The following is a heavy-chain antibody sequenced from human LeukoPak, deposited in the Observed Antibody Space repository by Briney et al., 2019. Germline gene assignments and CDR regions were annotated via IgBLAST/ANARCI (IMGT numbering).Heavy chain of an antibody. D-gene: IGHD3-9*01. CDR3: ARMSTGYYDDY. CDR1: GFTFSTFG. V-gene: IGHV3-48*01. J-gene: IGHJ4*02. CDR2: VSSSRTTI. Sequence: PGGSLRPSCVASGFTFSTFGMNWVRQAPGKGLEWVSYVSSSRTTIYYADSVKGRFTISRDDAKSSLYLQMNSLRAEDTALYYCARMSTGYYDDYWGQGTLVAVSS.